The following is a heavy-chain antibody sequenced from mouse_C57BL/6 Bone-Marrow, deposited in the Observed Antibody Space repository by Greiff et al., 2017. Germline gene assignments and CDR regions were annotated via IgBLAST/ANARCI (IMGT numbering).Heavy chain of an antibody. CDR2: INPNNGGT. J-gene: IGHJ2*01. CDR3: ARNLYCYGSVFDY. D-gene: IGHD1-1*01. Sequence: EVQLQQSGPELVKPGASVKMSCKASGYTFTDYNMHWVKQSHGKRLEWIGYINPNNGGTSYNQKFKGKATLTVNKSSSTAYMELRSLTSEDSAVYYCARNLYCYGSVFDYWGQGTTLTVSS. V-gene: IGHV1-22*01. CDR1: GYTFTDYN.